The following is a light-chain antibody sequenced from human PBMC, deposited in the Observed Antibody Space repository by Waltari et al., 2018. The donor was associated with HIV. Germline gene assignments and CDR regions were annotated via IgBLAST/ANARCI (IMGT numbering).Light chain of an antibody. J-gene: IGLJ2*01. Sequence: SYVLTQPPSVSVAPGKTARITCGGNNIGSKNVHWYQQKPGQAPVVVIYYDSDRPSGLPERFSGPNSGNTATLTSSRVEAGDEADYYCQVRDSSSDHAVFGGGTKLTVL. CDR1: NIGSKN. CDR3: QVRDSSSDHAV. V-gene: IGLV3-21*01. CDR2: YDS.